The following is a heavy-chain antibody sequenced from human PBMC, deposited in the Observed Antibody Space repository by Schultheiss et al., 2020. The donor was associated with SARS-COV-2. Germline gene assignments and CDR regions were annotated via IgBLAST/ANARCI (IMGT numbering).Heavy chain of an antibody. V-gene: IGHV3-74*01. J-gene: IGHJ4*02. CDR1: GFTFGTYT. D-gene: IGHD2-15*01. Sequence: GESLKISCVASGFTFGTYTMNWVRQAPGKGLVWVSRISSDGSSTNYADSVKGRFTISRDNAKNTLYLQMNSLRVEDTAVYYCVRDHRWSFDSWGQGTLVTVSS. CDR3: VRDHRWSFDS. CDR2: ISSDGSST.